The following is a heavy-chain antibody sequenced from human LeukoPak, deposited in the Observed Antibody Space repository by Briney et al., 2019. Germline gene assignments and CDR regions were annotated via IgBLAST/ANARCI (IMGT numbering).Heavy chain of an antibody. CDR1: TFTFSKFW. Sequence: GGSLRLSCAASTFTFSKFWMSWVRQAPGKGLQWVANIKQDGSEKYYVDSVKGRFTISRDNAKNSLYLQMNSLRAEDTAVYYCARDVQYSSSSWYRDYWGQGTLVTVSS. V-gene: IGHV3-7*01. CDR2: IKQDGSEK. D-gene: IGHD6-6*01. CDR3: ARDVQYSSSSWYRDY. J-gene: IGHJ4*02.